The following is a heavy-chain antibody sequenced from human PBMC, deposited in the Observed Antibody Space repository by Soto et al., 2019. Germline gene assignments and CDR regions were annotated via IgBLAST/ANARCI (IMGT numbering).Heavy chain of an antibody. Sequence: SLRLSCAASGFTFSSYAMHWVRQAPGKGLEWVAVISYDGSNKYYADSVKGRFTISRDNSKNTLYLQMNSLRAEDTAVYYCARDPVLLWFGELSSWGMDVWGQGTTVTVSS. V-gene: IGHV3-30-3*01. CDR2: ISYDGSNK. CDR1: GFTFSSYA. D-gene: IGHD3-10*01. J-gene: IGHJ6*02. CDR3: ARDPVLLWFGELSSWGMDV.